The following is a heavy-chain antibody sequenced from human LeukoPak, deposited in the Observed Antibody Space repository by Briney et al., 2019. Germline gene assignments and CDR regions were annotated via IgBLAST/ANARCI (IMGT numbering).Heavy chain of an antibody. V-gene: IGHV4-34*01. D-gene: IGHD3-3*01. CDR1: GGPLGGYY. CDR3: ARGTYDFWSGYYGNPNYYYYYYMDV. Sequence: SETLSLLCAVYGGPLGGYYWSWIRQPTGKGREWIGEFSHSGSTIYNPSRKSRVTISVDTSNNEFSLKLRAVTAADTAVYYCARGTYDFWSGYYGNPNYYYYYYMDVWGKGTTVTVSS. CDR2: FSHSGST. J-gene: IGHJ6*03.